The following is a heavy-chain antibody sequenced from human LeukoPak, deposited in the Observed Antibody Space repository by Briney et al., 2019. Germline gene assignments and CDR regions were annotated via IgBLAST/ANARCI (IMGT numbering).Heavy chain of an antibody. D-gene: IGHD6-6*01. J-gene: IGHJ4*02. CDR1: GFTFSSYG. CDR2: IWYDENNK. CDR3: AKGGGSSSPYYFDY. V-gene: IGHV3-33*06. Sequence: PGRSLRLSCAASGFTFSSYGMHWVRQAPGKGLEWVAVIWYDENNKYHADSVKGRFAISRDNSKNTVYLQMNSLRAEDTAVYYCAKGGGSSSPYYFDYWGQGTLVTVSS.